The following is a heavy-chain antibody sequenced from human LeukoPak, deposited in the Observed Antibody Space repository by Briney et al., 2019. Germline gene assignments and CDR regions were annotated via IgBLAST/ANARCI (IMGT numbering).Heavy chain of an antibody. CDR3: ARSRGYTDYV. D-gene: IGHD5-18*01. Sequence: KPGGSLRLSCVASGFTFSSYSMNWVRQAPGKGLEWVSCITSDSSYMYYADSVKGRFTISRDNAKNSLYLQMNSLRAEDTAVYYCARSRGYTDYVWGQGTTVTVSS. J-gene: IGHJ6*02. V-gene: IGHV3-21*04. CDR2: ITSDSSYM. CDR1: GFTFSSYS.